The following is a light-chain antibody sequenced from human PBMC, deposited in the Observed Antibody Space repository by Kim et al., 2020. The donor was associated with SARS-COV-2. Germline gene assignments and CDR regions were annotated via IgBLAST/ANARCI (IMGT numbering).Light chain of an antibody. V-gene: IGLV3-9*01. CDR2: RDS. J-gene: IGLJ3*02. CDR1: NIGSKH. Sequence: VALGQTASITCGGDNIGSKHVHRYQQKAGRAAVLVIYRDSSRPAEIPERFSGSNSGNTATLTVSRAQAGDEADYYCQVWDNNTWVFGAGTQLTVL. CDR3: QVWDNNTWV.